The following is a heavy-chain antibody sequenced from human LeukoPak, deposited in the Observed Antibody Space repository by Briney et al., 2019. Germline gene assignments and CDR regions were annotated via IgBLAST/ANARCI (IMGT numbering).Heavy chain of an antibody. J-gene: IGHJ4*02. CDR3: ARHLQDTAMVSPLYYFDN. CDR1: GGSISSRSHY. D-gene: IGHD5-18*01. V-gene: IGHV4-39*01. CDR2: IYYSGST. Sequence: KPSETLSLTCTVSGGSISSRSHYWVWIRQPPGKGLEWLGSIYYSGSTSYNPSLKRRVTISVDTSKNQFSLKLSAVTAADTAVYYCARHLQDTAMVSPLYYFDNWGQGTLVTVSS.